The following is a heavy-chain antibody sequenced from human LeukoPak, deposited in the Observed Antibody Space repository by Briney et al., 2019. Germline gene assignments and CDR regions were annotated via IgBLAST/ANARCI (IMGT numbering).Heavy chain of an antibody. J-gene: IGHJ4*02. CDR2: IEQSGSM. V-gene: IGHV4-30-2*05. CDR1: GRSLSSGGYS. CDR3: ARGGVVAAHLDPQLEY. Sequence: SETLSLTCAVSGRSLSSGGYSWGWLRQPPGRGLEGFGYIEQSGSMYYNPSLKSRVTISLDTSKNQCCWKLSSVTAPDTVVYSAARGGVVAAHLDPQLEYWGQGTLVTVSS. D-gene: IGHD2-15*01.